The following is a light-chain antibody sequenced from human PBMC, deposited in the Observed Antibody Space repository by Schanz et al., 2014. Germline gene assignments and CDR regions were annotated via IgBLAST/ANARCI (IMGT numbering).Light chain of an antibody. Sequence: EIVMTQSPATLSVSPGERATLSCRASQSVTNNLAWYQQKPGQAPRLLIYDASNRATGIPARFSGSGSGTDFTLTISRLEPEDFAVYFCQHYGSSPYTFGQGTKLEIK. CDR3: QHYGSSPYT. CDR1: QSVTNN. V-gene: IGKV3-20*01. CDR2: DAS. J-gene: IGKJ2*01.